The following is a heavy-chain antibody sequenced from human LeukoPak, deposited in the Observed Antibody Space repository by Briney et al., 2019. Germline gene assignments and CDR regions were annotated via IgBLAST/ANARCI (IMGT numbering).Heavy chain of an antibody. CDR3: ARDLDSGSYVYYFDY. CDR2: ISSSSSYI. D-gene: IGHD1-26*01. V-gene: IGHV3-21*01. J-gene: IGHJ4*02. CDR1: GFTFSSYS. Sequence: SGGSLRLSCAASGFTFSSYSMNWVRQAPGKGLEWVSSISSSSSYIYYADSVKGRFTISRDNAKNSLYLQMNSLRAEDTAVYYCARDLDSGSYVYYFDYWGQGTLVTVSS.